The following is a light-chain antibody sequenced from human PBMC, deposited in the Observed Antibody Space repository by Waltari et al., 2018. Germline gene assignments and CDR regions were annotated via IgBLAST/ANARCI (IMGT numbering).Light chain of an antibody. Sequence: QSVLTQPPSASGTPGQTVTISCSGGNPNIGSSTVNWYQKLPGAAPKLLIYTNDLRPSGIPDRFPASKSGTSASLAISGLQPEDEAHYYCAARDDSLNAYVFGSGTKVTVL. V-gene: IGLV1-44*01. CDR1: NPNIGSST. CDR2: TND. J-gene: IGLJ1*01. CDR3: AARDDSLNAYV.